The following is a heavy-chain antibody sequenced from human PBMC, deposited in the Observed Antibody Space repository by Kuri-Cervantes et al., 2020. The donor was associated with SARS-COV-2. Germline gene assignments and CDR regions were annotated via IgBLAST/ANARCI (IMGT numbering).Heavy chain of an antibody. CDR1: GGSISSYY. Sequence: ESLKISCTASGGSISSYYWSWIRQPPGKGLEWIGYIYYSGSTNYNPSLKSRVTISVDTSKNQFSLKLSSVTAADTAVYYCARDPGVWGSYTNYYGMDVWGQGTTVTVSS. J-gene: IGHJ6*02. CDR3: ARDPGVWGSYTNYYGMDV. CDR2: IYYSGST. D-gene: IGHD3-16*01. V-gene: IGHV4-59*01.